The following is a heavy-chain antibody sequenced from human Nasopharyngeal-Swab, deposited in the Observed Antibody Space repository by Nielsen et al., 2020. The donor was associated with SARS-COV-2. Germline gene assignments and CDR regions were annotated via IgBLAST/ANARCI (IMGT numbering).Heavy chain of an antibody. V-gene: IGHV4-39*01. Sequence: RQAPGKGLGWIGSIYYSGSTYYNPSLKSRVTISVDTSKNQFSLKLSSVTAADTAVYYCAPYGSGSYGVYWGQGTLVTVSS. CDR2: IYYSGST. J-gene: IGHJ4*02. D-gene: IGHD3-10*01. CDR3: APYGSGSYGVY.